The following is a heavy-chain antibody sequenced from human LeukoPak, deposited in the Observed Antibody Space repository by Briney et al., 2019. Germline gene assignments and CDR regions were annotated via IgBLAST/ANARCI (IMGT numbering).Heavy chain of an antibody. CDR2: ISGDGGST. CDR3: ARESESSGWYDY. Sequence: AGGSLRLSCAAPGFMFHDYAIHWVRQAPGKGLEWVSLISGDGGSTFYADSVKGRFTISRDNGKNSLYLQMNSLRSDDTALYYCARESESSGWYDYWGQGTLVTVSS. D-gene: IGHD6-19*01. V-gene: IGHV3-43*02. J-gene: IGHJ4*02. CDR1: GFMFHDYA.